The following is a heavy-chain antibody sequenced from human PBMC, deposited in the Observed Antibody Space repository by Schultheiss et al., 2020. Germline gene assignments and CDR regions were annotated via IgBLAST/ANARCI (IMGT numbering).Heavy chain of an antibody. CDR1: GGSISSSYY. Sequence: SETLSLTCTVSGGSISSSYYWGWIRQHPGKGLEWIGYIYYTGRTYYDSSLESRVTISVDTSKNQFSLNLNSVTAADTAVYYCAKGVELGGWLDPWGQGLLVTVSS. CDR3: AKGVELGGWLDP. J-gene: IGHJ5*02. D-gene: IGHD7-27*01. CDR2: IYYTGRT. V-gene: IGHV4-30-4*08.